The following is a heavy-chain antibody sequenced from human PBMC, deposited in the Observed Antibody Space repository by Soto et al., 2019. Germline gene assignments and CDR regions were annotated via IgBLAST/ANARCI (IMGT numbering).Heavy chain of an antibody. V-gene: IGHV4-30-4*01. D-gene: IGHD3-22*01. Sequence: SETLSLTCTVSGGSISSGDYYWSWIRQPPGKGLEWIGYIYYSGSTYYNPSLKSRVTISVDTSKNQFSLKLSSVTAADTAVYYCARELVGSSCLWFVYYFYYWGQGTLVTVSS. CDR1: GGSISSGDYY. CDR3: ARELVGSSCLWFVYYFYY. CDR2: IYYSGST. J-gene: IGHJ4*02.